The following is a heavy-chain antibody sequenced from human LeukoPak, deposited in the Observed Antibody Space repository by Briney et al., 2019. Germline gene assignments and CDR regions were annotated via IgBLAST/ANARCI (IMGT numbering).Heavy chain of an antibody. Sequence: SETLSLTCFVSGGSISTYYWTWIRQPPGKGLEWIGFVCYNGITKYNPSLQSRVSISVDTSKNQFSLKLNSVTAADTAVYYCARRLAVTGRYYFDYWGQGALVTVSS. V-gene: IGHV4-59*08. CDR1: GGSISTYY. CDR3: ARRLAVTGRYYFDY. J-gene: IGHJ4*02. CDR2: VCYNGIT. D-gene: IGHD6-19*01.